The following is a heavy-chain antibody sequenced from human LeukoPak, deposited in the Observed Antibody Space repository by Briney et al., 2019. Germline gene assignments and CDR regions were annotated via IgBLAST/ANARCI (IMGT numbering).Heavy chain of an antibody. Sequence: QSGESLRLSCAASVFTLISKYMRWVRQAPGKGLEWVSVIYGEGSTHYTDSVKGRFTITREKSKHTLYVQVKGLRAEDTAIVYCARGGVLRAAMGYALDIWGPGAMVTVSS. CDR2: IYGEGST. V-gene: IGHV3-66*01. CDR3: ARGGVLRAAMGYALDI. CDR1: VFTLISKY. J-gene: IGHJ3*02. D-gene: IGHD2-2*01.